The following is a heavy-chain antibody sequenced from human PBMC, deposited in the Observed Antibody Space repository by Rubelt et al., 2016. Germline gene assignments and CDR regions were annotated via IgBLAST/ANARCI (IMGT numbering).Heavy chain of an antibody. CDR3: GRGGLRVGRAQHL. CDR1: GGSISNYY. CDR2: ITHSGTT. D-gene: IGHD1-26*01. Sequence: QVQLQESGPGLVKPSETLSLTCTVSGGSISNYYWNWIRQTPGKGLEWIGDITHSGTTNYNPSLKSRVTISVDKSKKQFSLTVASVTAAYTAVYYGGRGGLRVGRAQHLWSQGTLVTVSS. J-gene: IGHJ4*02. V-gene: IGHV4-59*12.